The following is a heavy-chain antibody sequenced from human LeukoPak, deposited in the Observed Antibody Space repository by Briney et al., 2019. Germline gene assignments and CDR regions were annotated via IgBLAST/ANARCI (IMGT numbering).Heavy chain of an antibody. D-gene: IGHD3-9*01. CDR2: IYYSGST. V-gene: IGHV4-59*01. Sequence: KASETLSLTCTVSGVSIGSYYWSWIRQPPGKGLEWIGYIYYSGSTNYNPSLKSRVTISVDTSKNQFSLKLSSVTAADTAVYYCASTDILTGTTFDYWGQGTLVTVSS. CDR3: ASTDILTGTTFDY. J-gene: IGHJ4*02. CDR1: GVSIGSYY.